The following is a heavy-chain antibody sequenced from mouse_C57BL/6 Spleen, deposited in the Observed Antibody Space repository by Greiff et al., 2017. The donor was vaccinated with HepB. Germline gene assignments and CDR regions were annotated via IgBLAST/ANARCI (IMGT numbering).Heavy chain of an antibody. CDR1: GFTFSSYA. Sequence: EVQVVESGGGLVKPGGSLKLSCAASGFTFSSYAMSWVRQTPEKRLEWVATISDGGSYTYYPDNVKGRFTISRDNAKNNLYLQMSHLKSEDTAMYYCARDEATTVYFDYWGQGTTLTVSS. CDR3: ARDEATTVYFDY. CDR2: ISDGGSYT. V-gene: IGHV5-4*01. J-gene: IGHJ2*01. D-gene: IGHD1-1*01.